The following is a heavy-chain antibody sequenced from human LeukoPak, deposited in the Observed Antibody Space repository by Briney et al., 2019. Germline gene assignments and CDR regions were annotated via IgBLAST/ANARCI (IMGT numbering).Heavy chain of an antibody. V-gene: IGHV3-30*02. Sequence: GGSLRLSCAASGFTFSSYGMHWVRQAPGKGLEWVAFIRYDGSNKYYADSVKGRFTISRDNSKNTLYLQMNSLRAEDTAVYYCAKGRTEYSGSYHDFDYWGQGTLVTVSS. CDR1: GFTFSSYG. J-gene: IGHJ4*02. CDR2: IRYDGSNK. D-gene: IGHD1-26*01. CDR3: AKGRTEYSGSYHDFDY.